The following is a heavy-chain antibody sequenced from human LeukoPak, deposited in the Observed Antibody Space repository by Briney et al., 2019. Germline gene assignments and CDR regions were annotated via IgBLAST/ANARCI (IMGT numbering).Heavy chain of an antibody. CDR1: GFTVSSNE. V-gene: IGHV3-38-3*01. D-gene: IGHD1-26*01. Sequence: GGSLRLSCAASGFTVSSNEMSWVRQAPGKGLEWVSSISGGSTYYADSRKGRFTISRDNAKKSLYLQMNSLRVEDTGVYYCASWGEGALDNWGQGTLVTVSS. CDR3: ASWGEGALDN. J-gene: IGHJ4*02. CDR2: ISGGST.